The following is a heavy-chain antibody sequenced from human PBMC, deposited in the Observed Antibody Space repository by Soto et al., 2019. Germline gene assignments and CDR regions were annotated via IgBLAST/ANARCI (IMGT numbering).Heavy chain of an antibody. CDR2: INPSSGAT. Sequence: QVQLVQSGAEVKKPGSSVKLSCKASGYNFIAYYIYWVRQAPGQGPEWMGMINPSSGATNYAQKFQGRVTVTRDTSTSTAYLELSSLRSEDAAVYYCAKYCGGDCRHFDTWGQVTLVTVSS. CDR3: AKYCGGDCRHFDT. D-gene: IGHD2-21*02. CDR1: GYNFIAYY. J-gene: IGHJ4*02. V-gene: IGHV1-46*01.